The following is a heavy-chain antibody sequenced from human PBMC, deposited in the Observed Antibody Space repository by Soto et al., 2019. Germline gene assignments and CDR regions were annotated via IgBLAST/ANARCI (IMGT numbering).Heavy chain of an antibody. V-gene: IGHV3-23*01. D-gene: IGHD1-26*01. CDR2: ISGSGGST. J-gene: IGHJ4*02. Sequence: EVQLLESGGGLVQPGGSLRLSCAASGLTFRSNPMSWFRQAQGRGLGWVSAISGSGGSTYYADSVKGRFTISRDNSKNTLYLQMNSLRAEDTAVYYCAKYGGVTNVRYYFDYWGQGTLVTVSS. CDR3: AKYGGVTNVRYYFDY. CDR1: GLTFRSNP.